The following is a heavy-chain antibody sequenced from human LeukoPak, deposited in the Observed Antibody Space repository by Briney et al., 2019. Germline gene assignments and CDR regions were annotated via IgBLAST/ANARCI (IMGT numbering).Heavy chain of an antibody. CDR3: ARGWWKVVAPYYYGMDV. CDR2: ISSSSSYI. Sequence: GGSLRLSCAASGFTFSSYAMSWVRQAPGKGLEWVSSISSSSSYIYYADSVKGRFTISRDNAKNSLYLQMNSLRAEDTAVYYCARGWWKVVAPYYYGMDVWGQGTTVTVSS. J-gene: IGHJ6*02. V-gene: IGHV3-21*01. CDR1: GFTFSSYA. D-gene: IGHD2-15*01.